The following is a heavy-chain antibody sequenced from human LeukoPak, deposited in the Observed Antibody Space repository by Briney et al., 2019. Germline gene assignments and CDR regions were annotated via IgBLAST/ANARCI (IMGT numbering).Heavy chain of an antibody. D-gene: IGHD2-2*01. V-gene: IGHV3-30*18. CDR1: GFTFSSYG. J-gene: IGHJ6*02. CDR2: ISYDGSNK. CDR3: AKEAEVVPAALYYYYYGMDV. Sequence: PGGSLRLSCAASGFTFSSYGMHWVRQAPGKGLEWVAVISYDGSNKYYAASVKSRFTISRDNSKNTLYLQMNSLRAEDTAVYYCAKEAEVVPAALYYYYYGMDVWGQGTTVTVSS.